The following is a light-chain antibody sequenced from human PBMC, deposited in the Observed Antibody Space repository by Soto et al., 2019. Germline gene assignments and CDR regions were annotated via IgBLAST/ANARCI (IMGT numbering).Light chain of an antibody. CDR3: QHYGTSRT. CDR2: AAS. CDR1: QSVSSNY. Sequence: EIVLTQSPGTLSLSPGERATLSCRASQSVSSNYLAWYQHKPGQAPRLVIYAASSRATGIPDRFSGSGSGTDFTLTISRLEPEDFAVYFCQHYGTSRTFGQGTKVEVK. V-gene: IGKV3-20*01. J-gene: IGKJ1*01.